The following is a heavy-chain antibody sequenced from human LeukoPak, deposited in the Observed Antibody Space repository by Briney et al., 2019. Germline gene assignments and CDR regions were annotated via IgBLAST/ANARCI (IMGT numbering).Heavy chain of an antibody. V-gene: IGHV3-43*01. CDR3: TGQIPTTDYYYFTDV. D-gene: IGHD1-1*01. CDR2: INWDGTST. Sequence: GGSLRLSRAASRFTFDDITMHWVRQPPGKGLERVSLINWDGTSTYYLDSVKGQFIFSRDNRKNSLFLQMNSLRTEDTALYYCTGQIPTTDYYYFTDVWGKGTTVTVSS. J-gene: IGHJ6*03. CDR1: RFTFDDIT.